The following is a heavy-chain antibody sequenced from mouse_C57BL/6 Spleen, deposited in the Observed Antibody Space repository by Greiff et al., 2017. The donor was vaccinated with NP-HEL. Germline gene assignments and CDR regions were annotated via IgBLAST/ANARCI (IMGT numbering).Heavy chain of an antibody. J-gene: IGHJ1*03. CDR3: TRKDSYWYFDV. CDR1: GYTFTDYE. CDR2: IDPETGGT. Sequence: QVQLQQSGAELVRPGASVTLSCKASGYTFTDYEMHWVKQTPVHGLEWIGAIDPETGGTAYNQKFKGKAILTADKSSSTAYMELRSLTSEDSAVYYCTRKDSYWYFDVWGTGTTVTVSS. V-gene: IGHV1-15*01.